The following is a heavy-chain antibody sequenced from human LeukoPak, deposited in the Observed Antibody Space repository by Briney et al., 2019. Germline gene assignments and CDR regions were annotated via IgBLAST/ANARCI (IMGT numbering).Heavy chain of an antibody. CDR1: GGSISSSSYY. Sequence: PSETLSLTCTVSGGSISSSSYYWGWIRQPPGKGLEWIGSIYYSGSTYYNPSLKSRVTISVDTSKNQFSLKLSSVTAADTAVYYCARGGKYGCSGGSCYADSWGQGTLVTVSS. CDR3: ARGGKYGCSGGSCYADS. D-gene: IGHD2-15*01. J-gene: IGHJ5*01. CDR2: IYYSGST. V-gene: IGHV4-39*07.